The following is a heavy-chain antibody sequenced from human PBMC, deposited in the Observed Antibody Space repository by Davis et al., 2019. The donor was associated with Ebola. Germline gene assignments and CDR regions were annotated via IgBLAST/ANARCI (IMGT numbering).Heavy chain of an antibody. CDR1: GYTFTSYY. V-gene: IGHV1-46*01. J-gene: IGHJ4*02. D-gene: IGHD1-26*01. CDR2: INPSGGST. CDR3: ARGSGSYYFDY. Sequence: ASVKVSCKASGYTFTSYYMHWVRQAPGQGLEWMGIINPSGGSTSYAQKFQGWVTMTRDTSISTAYMELSRLRSDDTAVYYCARGSGSYYFDYWGQGTLVTVSS.